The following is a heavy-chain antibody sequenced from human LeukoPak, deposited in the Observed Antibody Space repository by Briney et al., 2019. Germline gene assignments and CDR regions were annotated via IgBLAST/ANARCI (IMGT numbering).Heavy chain of an antibody. CDR2: INAGNGNT. V-gene: IGHV1-3*01. D-gene: IGHD5-24*01. Sequence: ASVKVSCKASGYTFTSYAMHWVRQAPGQRLEWMGWINAGNGNTKYSQKFQGRVTITRNTSASTAYMELSSLRSEDTGVYYCAKDRREGYNGPHFWGLGALVTVSA. CDR3: AKDRREGYNGPHF. J-gene: IGHJ4*02. CDR1: GYTFTSYA.